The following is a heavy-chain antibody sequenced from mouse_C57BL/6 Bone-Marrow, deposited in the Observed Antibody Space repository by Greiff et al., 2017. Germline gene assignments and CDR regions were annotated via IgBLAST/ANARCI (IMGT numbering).Heavy chain of an antibody. V-gene: IGHV5-6*02. CDR3: ARHSNSWFAY. CDR1: GFTFSSYG. J-gene: IGHJ3*01. D-gene: IGHD2-5*01. CDR2: ISSGGSYT. Sequence: EVMLVESGGDLVKPGGSLKLSCAASGFTFSSYGMSWVRQTPDKRLEWVATISSGGSYTYYPDSVQGRFTISRDNAKNTLYQQMSSLKSEDTAMYICARHSNSWFAYWGQGTLVTVSA.